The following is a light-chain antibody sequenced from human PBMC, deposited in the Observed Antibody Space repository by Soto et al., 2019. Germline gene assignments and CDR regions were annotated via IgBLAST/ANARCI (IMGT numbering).Light chain of an antibody. J-gene: IGKJ1*01. CDR1: QSVSSY. V-gene: IGKV3-11*01. CDR2: DAS. Sequence: EIVLTQSPATLSLSPGERATLSCSASQSVSSYLAWYQQKPGQAPRLLIYDASNRATGIPARFSGSGSGTDFTLTISSLEPEDFAVYYCQQRSNWPRTFGQGTNVDIK. CDR3: QQRSNWPRT.